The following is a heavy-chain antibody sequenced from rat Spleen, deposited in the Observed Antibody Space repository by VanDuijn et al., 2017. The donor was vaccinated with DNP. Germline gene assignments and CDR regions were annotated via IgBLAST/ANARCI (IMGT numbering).Heavy chain of an antibody. Sequence: EVQLQESGSGLVKPSQSLSLACSVTGYSITSNYWGWIRKFPGNKLEYIGNISYSGSTNYNPSLRSRLSITRDTSKNHFFLHLNSVTTEDTATYYCARWTRYFDYWGQGVMVTVSS. V-gene: IGHV3-1*01. CDR3: ARWTRYFDY. CDR2: ISYSGST. J-gene: IGHJ2*01. CDR1: GYSITSNY. D-gene: IGHD1-7*01.